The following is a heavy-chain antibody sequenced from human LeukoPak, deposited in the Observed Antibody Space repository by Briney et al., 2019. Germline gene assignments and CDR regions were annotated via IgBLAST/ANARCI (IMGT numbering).Heavy chain of an antibody. CDR2: IYPADSDI. CDR1: GYSINNYW. Sequence: VESLKISCKGSGYSINNYWIGWVRQMPGKGQEWMGIIYPADSDIRYSPSFQGQVTISADKSISTAYLQWSSLKASDTAMYYCARPEYCSGGSCYTWFDPWGQGTLVTVSS. CDR3: ARPEYCSGGSCYTWFDP. J-gene: IGHJ5*02. V-gene: IGHV5-51*01. D-gene: IGHD2-15*01.